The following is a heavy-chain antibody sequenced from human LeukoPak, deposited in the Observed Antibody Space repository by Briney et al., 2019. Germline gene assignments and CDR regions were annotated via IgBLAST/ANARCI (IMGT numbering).Heavy chain of an antibody. CDR3: ARGKNGNPPGFDY. CDR1: GFTFSSYS. Sequence: PGGSLRLSCAASGFTFSSYSMNWVRQAPGKGLEWVSSISSSSSYIYYADSVKGRFTISRDNAKNSLSLQMNSLRAEDTAVYYCARGKNGNPPGFDYWGQGPLVTVSS. V-gene: IGHV3-21*01. CDR2: ISSSSSYI. J-gene: IGHJ4*02. D-gene: IGHD4-23*01.